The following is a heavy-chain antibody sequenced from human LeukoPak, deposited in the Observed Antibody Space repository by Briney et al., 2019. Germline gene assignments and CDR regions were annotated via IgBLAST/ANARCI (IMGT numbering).Heavy chain of an antibody. Sequence: GGSLRLSCAGSGFTFGDYAMSWVHQAPGKGLEWVGFIRSKAYGGTTEYAASVKGRFTISRDDSNSIAYLQMNSLKTEDTAVYYCTRVRGVIGTFDYWGQGTPVTVSS. J-gene: IGHJ4*02. CDR3: TRVRGVIGTFDY. D-gene: IGHD3-10*01. V-gene: IGHV3-49*04. CDR1: GFTFGDYA. CDR2: IRSKAYGGTT.